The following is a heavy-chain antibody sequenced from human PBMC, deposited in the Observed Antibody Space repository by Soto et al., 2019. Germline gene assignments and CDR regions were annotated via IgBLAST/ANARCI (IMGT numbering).Heavy chain of an antibody. CDR3: ARYYDFWSGYYTRPYGMDV. Sequence: GASVKVSCKASGYTFTSYAMHWVRQAPGQRLEWMGWINAGNGNTKHSQKFQGRVSITRDTSASTAYMELSSLRSEDTAVYYCARYYDFWSGYYTRPYGMDVWGQGTTVTVSS. J-gene: IGHJ6*02. D-gene: IGHD3-3*01. CDR1: GYTFTSYA. CDR2: INAGNGNT. V-gene: IGHV1-3*01.